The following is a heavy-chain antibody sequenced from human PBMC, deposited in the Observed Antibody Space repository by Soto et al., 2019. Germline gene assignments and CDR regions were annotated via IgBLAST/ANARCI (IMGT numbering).Heavy chain of an antibody. D-gene: IGHD4-17*01. CDR1: GFTFSSYA. Sequence: QVQLVESGGGVVQPGRSLRLSCAASGFTFSSYAMHWVRQAPGKGREWVAVISYDGSNKYYADSVKGRFTISRDNSKNTLYLQMNSLRAEDTAVYYCARDGDLDYWGQGTLVTVSS. V-gene: IGHV3-30-3*01. CDR3: ARDGDLDY. CDR2: ISYDGSNK. J-gene: IGHJ4*02.